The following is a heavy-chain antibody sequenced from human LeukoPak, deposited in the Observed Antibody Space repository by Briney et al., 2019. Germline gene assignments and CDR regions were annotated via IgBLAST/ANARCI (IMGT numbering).Heavy chain of an antibody. Sequence: PGGSLRLSCAASGFTFSTHTMSWVRQAPGKGLEWVSYISSSSSYTNYADSVKGRFTISRDNAKNSLYLQMNSLRAEDTAVYYCARGMGRIAGGVFDYWGQGTLVTVSS. J-gene: IGHJ4*02. CDR3: ARGMGRIAGGVFDY. D-gene: IGHD3-16*01. CDR2: ISSSSSYT. V-gene: IGHV3-11*03. CDR1: GFTFSTHT.